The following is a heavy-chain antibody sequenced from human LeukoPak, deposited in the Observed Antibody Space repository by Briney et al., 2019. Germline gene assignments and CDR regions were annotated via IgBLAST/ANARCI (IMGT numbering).Heavy chain of an antibody. CDR2: INPSDGDR. D-gene: IGHD3-10*01. CDR1: GYTFITYK. CDR3: AKDGGSYSADY. V-gene: IGHV1-46*01. Sequence: ASVKVSSKASGYTFITYKMHWVRQAPGQGLEWVGIINPSDGDRRNAQKFQGRVTMTRDTSTSTVYMELSSLRSEDTAVYYCAKDGGSYSADYWGQGTLVTVSS. J-gene: IGHJ4*02.